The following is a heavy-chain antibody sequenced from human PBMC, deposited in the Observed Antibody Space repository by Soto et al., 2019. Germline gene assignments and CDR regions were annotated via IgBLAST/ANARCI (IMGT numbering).Heavy chain of an antibody. Sequence: SETLSLTCTVSGDSISSADYYWSWIRQTPGKGLEWIGHIFYSGTTYYNPSLKSRLTISVDTSKNHFSLRLSSVTAADTAFYYCASGYTSGWYEGNYWGQGTLVTVSS. CDR2: IFYSGTT. V-gene: IGHV4-30-4*01. D-gene: IGHD6-19*01. CDR3: ASGYTSGWYEGNY. J-gene: IGHJ4*02. CDR1: GDSISSADYY.